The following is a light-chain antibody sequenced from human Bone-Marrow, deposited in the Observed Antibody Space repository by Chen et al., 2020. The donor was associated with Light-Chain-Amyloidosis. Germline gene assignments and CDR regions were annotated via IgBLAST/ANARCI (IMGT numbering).Light chain of an antibody. CDR1: NIGSKR. CDR3: PLLDSGSDGRV. J-gene: IGLJ3*02. CDR2: DDS. V-gene: IGLV3-21*02. Sequence: YVLTQPPSVSVAPEQAARITFGGNNIGSKREHWYQPKPGQGPILVVYDDSDRPSGIPDRYSRSNSAKPSTLTSRRVEAGDEAAYYCPLLDSGSDGRVFGGGNKLPVL.